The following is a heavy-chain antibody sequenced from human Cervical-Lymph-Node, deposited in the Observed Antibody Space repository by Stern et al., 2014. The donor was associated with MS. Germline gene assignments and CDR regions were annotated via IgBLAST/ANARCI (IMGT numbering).Heavy chain of an antibody. CDR2: AWYDGSTA. J-gene: IGHJ4*02. D-gene: IGHD5-24*01. CDR3: ARGHIPYAYNYLFDY. V-gene: IGHV3-33*01. CDR1: GFTFSSYG. Sequence: LQLVESGGGVVQPGTSLRLSCAASGFTFSSYGMHWVRQAPGQGLELVALAWYDGSTAYYTNSVKGRFTISRDNSKNTLSLQMNSLTAEDTAVYYCARGHIPYAYNYLFDYWGQGTLVTVSS.